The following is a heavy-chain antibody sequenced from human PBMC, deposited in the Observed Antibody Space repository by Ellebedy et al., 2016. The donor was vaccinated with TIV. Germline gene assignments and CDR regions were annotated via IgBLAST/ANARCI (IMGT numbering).Heavy chain of an antibody. J-gene: IGHJ4*02. D-gene: IGHD6-6*01. CDR1: GYTFTSYS. Sequence: ASVKVSCXASGYTFTSYSMHWVRQAPGQRLEWMGWINAGNGNSKYSQNFQGRATFTRDTSASTAYMELSSLRSEDTAVYYCARLRSSSSSDYWGQGTLVTVSS. V-gene: IGHV1-3*01. CDR2: INAGNGNS. CDR3: ARLRSSSSSDY.